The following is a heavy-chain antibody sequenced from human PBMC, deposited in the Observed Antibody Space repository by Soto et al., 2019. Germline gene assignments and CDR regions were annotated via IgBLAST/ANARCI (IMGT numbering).Heavy chain of an antibody. Sequence: GSLRLSCAASGFTFSNAWMNWIRQAPGKGLEWVGRIKSKTDGGTTDYAAPVKGRFTISRDDSKNTLYLQMNSLKTEDTAVYYCTTDLNQIRFLEWLTGFDYWGQGTLVTVSS. CDR1: GFTFSNAW. CDR3: TTDLNQIRFLEWLTGFDY. CDR2: IKSKTDGGTT. D-gene: IGHD3-3*01. V-gene: IGHV3-15*07. J-gene: IGHJ4*02.